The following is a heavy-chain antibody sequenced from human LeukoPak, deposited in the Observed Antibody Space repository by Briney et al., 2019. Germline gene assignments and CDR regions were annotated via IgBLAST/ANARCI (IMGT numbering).Heavy chain of an antibody. CDR1: GGSISRGDYY. Sequence: SQTLSLTCTVSGGSISRGDYYWSWIRQPPGKGLEWVGYIYYSGSTYYNPSLKSRVTISVDTSKNQFSLKLSSVTAADTAVYYCARGQKGMEGGSGSYYHYYYYYGMDVWGQGTTVTVSS. J-gene: IGHJ6*02. CDR2: IYYSGST. V-gene: IGHV4-30-4*01. D-gene: IGHD3-10*01. CDR3: ARGQKGMEGGSGSYYHYYYYYGMDV.